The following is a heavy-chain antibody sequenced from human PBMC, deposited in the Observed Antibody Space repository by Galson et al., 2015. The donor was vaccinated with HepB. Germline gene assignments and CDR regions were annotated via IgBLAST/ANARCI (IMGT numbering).Heavy chain of an antibody. V-gene: IGHV1-46*01. CDR2: INPSGGST. CDR1: GYTFTSYY. D-gene: IGHD2-2*01. CDR3: ARGRDIVVVPAVDYYYYGMDV. J-gene: IGHJ6*02. Sequence: SVKVSCKASGYTFTSYYMHWVRQAPGQGLEWMGIINPSGGSTSYAQKFQGRVTMTRDTSTSTAYMELSSLRSEDTAVYYCARGRDIVVVPAVDYYYYGMDVWGQGTTVTVSS.